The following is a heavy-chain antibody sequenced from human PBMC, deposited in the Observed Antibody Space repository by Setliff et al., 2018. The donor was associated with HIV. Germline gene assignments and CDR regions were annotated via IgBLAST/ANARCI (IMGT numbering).Heavy chain of an antibody. CDR1: GGSISSHY. Sequence: PSETLSLTCTVSGGSISSHYWSWIRQPPGKGLEWIGSIYFSGSTNYNSSPKSRVTISGDTSKNLFSLEVTSVTAADTAVYFCARPVSKNFYGMDVWGLGATVTVSS. J-gene: IGHJ6*02. V-gene: IGHV4-59*11. CDR2: IYFSGST. CDR3: ARPVSKNFYGMDV.